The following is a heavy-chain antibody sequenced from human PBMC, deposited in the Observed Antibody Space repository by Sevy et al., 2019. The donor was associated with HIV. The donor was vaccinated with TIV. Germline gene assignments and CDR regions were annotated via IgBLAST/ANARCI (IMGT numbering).Heavy chain of an antibody. CDR1: GGSISSYY. CDR2: LYYSGST. D-gene: IGHD3-10*01. CDR3: SCGEYGRSGRRWGQWFDS. J-gene: IGHJ5*01. Sequence: SETLSLTCTVSGGSISSYYWSWIRQPPGKGLEWIGYLYYSGSTNYNPSLRSRVIMSIDTSKNHFSLKLSSVTAADTAADYCSCGEYGRSGRRWGQWFDSWGQGTLVTVSS. V-gene: IGHV4-59*13.